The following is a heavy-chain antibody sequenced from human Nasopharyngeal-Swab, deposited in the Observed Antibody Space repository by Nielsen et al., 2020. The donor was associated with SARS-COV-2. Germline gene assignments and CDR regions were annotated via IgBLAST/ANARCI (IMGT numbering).Heavy chain of an antibody. Sequence: ASVKVSCKASGYTFISYGISWVRQAPGQGREWMGWISAYNGNTNYAQKLQGRVTMTTDTSTSTAYMELRSLRSDDTAVYYCASNPLYCSSTSCYHDAFDIWGQGTMVTVSS. V-gene: IGHV1-18*01. CDR1: GYTFISYG. CDR2: ISAYNGNT. D-gene: IGHD2-2*01. J-gene: IGHJ3*02. CDR3: ASNPLYCSSTSCYHDAFDI.